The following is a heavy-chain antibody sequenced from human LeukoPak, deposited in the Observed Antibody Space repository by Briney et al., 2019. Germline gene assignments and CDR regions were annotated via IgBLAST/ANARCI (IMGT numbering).Heavy chain of an antibody. CDR2: ISNSGLYI. Sequence: GGSLRLSCAASGFTVSSNYMSWVRRAPGKGLEWVSSISNSGLYIFYADSVKGRFTMSRDNGKNSLFLQMNSLRAEDTAVYFCARHMTPESTTPYYYGMDVWGQGATVTVSS. CDR1: GFTVSSNY. D-gene: IGHD2-15*01. J-gene: IGHJ6*02. CDR3: ARHMTPESTTPYYYGMDV. V-gene: IGHV3-21*01.